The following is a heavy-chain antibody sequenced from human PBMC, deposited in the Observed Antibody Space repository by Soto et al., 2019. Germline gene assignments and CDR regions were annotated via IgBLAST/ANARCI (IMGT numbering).Heavy chain of an antibody. Sequence: EVHLLESGGGLVQPEGSLRLSCSASGFTFSIYAFTWVRQAPGKGLEWVSSISGDGGITYYADSVKGRFTVSRDNSRDTLYLQMNSLRSEDSATYYCAKILLENGSGTWGQGTLVTVSS. CDR1: GFTFSIYA. D-gene: IGHD3-10*01. J-gene: IGHJ5*02. CDR2: ISGDGGIT. V-gene: IGHV3-23*01. CDR3: AKILLENGSGT.